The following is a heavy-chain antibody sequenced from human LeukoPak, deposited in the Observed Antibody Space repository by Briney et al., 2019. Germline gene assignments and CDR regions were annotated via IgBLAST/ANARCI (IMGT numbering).Heavy chain of an antibody. J-gene: IGHJ5*02. Sequence: SETLSLTCTVSGGSISSGSYYWSWIRQPAGKGLEWIGRIYTSGSTNYNPSLKSRVTISVDTSKNQFSLKLSSVTAADTAVYYCAGTKWFGELLTYGWFDPRGQGTLVTVSS. V-gene: IGHV4-61*02. CDR3: AGTKWFGELLTYGWFDP. CDR1: GGSISSGSYY. CDR2: IYTSGST. D-gene: IGHD3-10*01.